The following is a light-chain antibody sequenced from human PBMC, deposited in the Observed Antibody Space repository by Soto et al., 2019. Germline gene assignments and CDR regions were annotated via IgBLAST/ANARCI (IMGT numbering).Light chain of an antibody. CDR1: SSDIDRYNY. Sequence: QSVLSQPASVSGSPGQSITISCTGTSSDIDRYNYVSWYQQHPGMAPQLLIYEVSDRPSGVSNRFSGSKSGNTASLTISGLQAEDEADYFCTSYTTTSAVIFGGGTKLTVL. CDR2: EVS. V-gene: IGLV2-14*01. J-gene: IGLJ2*01. CDR3: TSYTTTSAVI.